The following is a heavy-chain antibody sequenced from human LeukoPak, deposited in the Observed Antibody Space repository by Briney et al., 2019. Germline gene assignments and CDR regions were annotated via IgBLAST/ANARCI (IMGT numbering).Heavy chain of an antibody. CDR3: AGEPGYCSSTSCYEIDY. J-gene: IGHJ4*02. D-gene: IGHD2-2*01. Sequence: KPGGSLRLSCAASGFTFSSYSMNWVRQAPGKGLEWVSSISSSSSYIYYADSVKGRFTISRDNAKNSLYLQMNSLRAEDTAVYYCAGEPGYCSSTSCYEIDYWGQGTLVTVSS. CDR2: ISSSSSYI. CDR1: GFTFSSYS. V-gene: IGHV3-21*01.